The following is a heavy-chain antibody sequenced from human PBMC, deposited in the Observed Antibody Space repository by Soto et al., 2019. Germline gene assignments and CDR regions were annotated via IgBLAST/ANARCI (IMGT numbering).Heavy chain of an antibody. Sequence: PSATLSLTCAVYGGSVSGYYWSWLRQPPGKGLEWIGEINHSGSTNYNPSLKSRVTISVDTSKNQFSLKLSSVTAADTAVYYCARGALGYCSGGSCFALDYWGQGTLVTVS. D-gene: IGHD2-15*01. V-gene: IGHV4-34*01. CDR2: INHSGST. CDR3: ARGALGYCSGGSCFALDY. CDR1: GGSVSGYY. J-gene: IGHJ4*02.